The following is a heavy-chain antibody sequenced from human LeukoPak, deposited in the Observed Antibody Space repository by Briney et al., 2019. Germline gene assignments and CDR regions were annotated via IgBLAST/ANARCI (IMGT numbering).Heavy chain of an antibody. CDR3: ARCTAAAGTYPLDY. V-gene: IGHV1-2*02. Sequence: ASVKVSCKASGYTFTDYYMHWVRQAPGQGLEWIGWINPNRGDTIFAQKFHGGVTMIKDTSISTAYMELSRLTSDDTAVYFCARCTAAAGTYPLDYWGQGTLVTVSS. D-gene: IGHD6-13*01. CDR1: GYTFTDYY. CDR2: INPNRGDT. J-gene: IGHJ4*02.